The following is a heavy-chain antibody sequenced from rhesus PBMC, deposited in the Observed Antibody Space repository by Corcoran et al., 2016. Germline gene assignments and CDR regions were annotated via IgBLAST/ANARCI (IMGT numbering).Heavy chain of an antibody. CDR3: AKHLQGGIAAAGSYGLDS. V-gene: IGHV5-20*01. CDR1: GYSFTSYW. CDR2: IDPSDSDT. D-gene: IGHD6-31*01. Sequence: EVQLVQSGAEVKRPGESLKISCKTSGYSFTSYWISWVRQMPGNGLEWMGAIDPSDSDTTYNPSFQAHGNSSAYKSTSPAYLQWSRLKASDTATYYCAKHLQGGIAAAGSYGLDSWGQGVVVTVSS. J-gene: IGHJ6*01.